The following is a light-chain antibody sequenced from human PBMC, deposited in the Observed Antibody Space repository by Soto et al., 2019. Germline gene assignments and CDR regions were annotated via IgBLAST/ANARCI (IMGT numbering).Light chain of an antibody. Sequence: IQLTQSPTTLPASVGDRVTLTCRASESISNWLARYQQRPGTAPKLLIYHASILETAVPSRFSGNGSGTEFTLTISSLQPGDFATYYCQQYRTYSFGQGTKVDIK. J-gene: IGKJ1*01. CDR3: QQYRTYS. CDR1: ESISNW. CDR2: HAS. V-gene: IGKV1-5*01.